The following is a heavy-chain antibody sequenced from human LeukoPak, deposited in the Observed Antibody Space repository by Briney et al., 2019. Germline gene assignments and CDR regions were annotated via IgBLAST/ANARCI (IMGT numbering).Heavy chain of an antibody. CDR1: GYTFISTG. V-gene: IGHV1-18*01. Sequence: ASVKVSCKAYGYTFISTGICWVRQAPGQGLEWMGWVSAYNGNTNYAQKFRGRVTMTRDTSTNTAYMELRSLRSDDTAVYFCARDAPRWRNAFDFWGHGTMVTVSS. D-gene: IGHD2-15*01. CDR3: ARDAPRWRNAFDF. CDR2: VSAYNGNT. J-gene: IGHJ3*01.